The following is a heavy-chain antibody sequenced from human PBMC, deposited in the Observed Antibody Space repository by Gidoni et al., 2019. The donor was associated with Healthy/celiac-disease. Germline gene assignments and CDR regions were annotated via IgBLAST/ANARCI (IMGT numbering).Heavy chain of an antibody. CDR1: VFTFSSYS. D-gene: IGHD6-19*01. CDR2: ISSSSSYI. Sequence: EVQLVESGGGLVKPGGSLRLSCAASVFTFSSYSMNWVRQAPGKGLEWVSTISSSSSYIYYADSVKGRFTISRDNAKNSLYLQMNSLRAEDTAVYYCARAAVPYIAVGPFDPWGQGTLVTVSS. J-gene: IGHJ5*02. V-gene: IGHV3-21*01. CDR3: ARAAVPYIAVGPFDP.